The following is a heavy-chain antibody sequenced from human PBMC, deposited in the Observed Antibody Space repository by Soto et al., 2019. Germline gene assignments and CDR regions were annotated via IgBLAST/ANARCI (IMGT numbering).Heavy chain of an antibody. CDR3: ATKMGPQWELVKLKGDY. D-gene: IGHD1-26*01. Sequence: QVQLVESGGGVVQTGRSLRLSCVISGFSFSTNAMHWVRQAPGKGLEWVAVISYDGTNKYYADSVKGRFTISRDNSKDTLYLQMNSLRPEDTAVYYFATKMGPQWELVKLKGDYWGQGTLVIVSS. V-gene: IGHV3-30-3*01. J-gene: IGHJ4*02. CDR2: ISYDGTNK. CDR1: GFSFSTNA.